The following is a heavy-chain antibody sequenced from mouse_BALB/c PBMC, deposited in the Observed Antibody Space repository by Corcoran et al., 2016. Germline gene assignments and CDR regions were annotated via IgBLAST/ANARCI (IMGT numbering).Heavy chain of an antibody. CDR1: GYTFTNYG. J-gene: IGHJ4*01. D-gene: IGHD2-4*01. CDR2: INTYTGEP. V-gene: IGHV9-1*02. CDR3: ARAYDYDDAMDY. Sequence: QIPLVPSGPELKKPVETVKISCKASGYTFTNYGMNWVKQAPGKGLKWMGWINTYTGEPTYADDFKGRFAFSLETSASTAYLQINNLKNEDMATYFCARAYDYDDAMDYWGQGTSVTVSS.